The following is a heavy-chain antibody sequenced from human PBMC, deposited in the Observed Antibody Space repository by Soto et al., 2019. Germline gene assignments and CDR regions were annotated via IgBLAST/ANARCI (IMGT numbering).Heavy chain of an antibody. CDR1: GGSISSGGYY. CDR3: ARAPPYCTNGVCPLGY. J-gene: IGHJ4*02. D-gene: IGHD2-8*01. CDR2: IYYSGST. Sequence: QVQLQESGPGLVKPSQTLSLTCTVSGGSISSGGYYWSWIRQHPGKGLEWIGYIYYSGSTYYNPSLKSRFTISVDTSKNPSSLNLSSVIAADTAVYYWARAPPYCTNGVCPLGYGGQGTLVTASS. V-gene: IGHV4-31*03.